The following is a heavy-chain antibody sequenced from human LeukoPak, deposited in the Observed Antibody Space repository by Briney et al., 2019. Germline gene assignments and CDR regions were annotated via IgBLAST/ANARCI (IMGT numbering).Heavy chain of an antibody. D-gene: IGHD1-14*01. CDR1: GYTFTGYY. V-gene: IGHV1-2*02. Sequence: GASVTVSCKASGYTFTGYYMHWVRQAPGQGLECMGWINPNSGGTNYAQKFQGRVTMTRDTSISTAYMELSRLRSDDTAVYYCARSTLHGIAFDICGQGTMAAVSS. CDR3: ARSTLHGIAFDI. CDR2: INPNSGGT. J-gene: IGHJ3*02.